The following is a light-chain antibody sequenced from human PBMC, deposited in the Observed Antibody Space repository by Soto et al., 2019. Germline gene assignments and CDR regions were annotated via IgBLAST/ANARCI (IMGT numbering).Light chain of an antibody. Sequence: EIVLTQSPGTLSLSPGERATLSCRASQSVTSSYLAWYQQRRGQAPRLLFYDVSNRATGVPDRFTSSGSGTDFTLTISSLEPEDFAVYYCQQRGDWPAFGQGTKVEIK. CDR1: QSVTSSY. CDR3: QQRGDWPA. CDR2: DVS. J-gene: IGKJ1*01. V-gene: IGKV3D-20*02.